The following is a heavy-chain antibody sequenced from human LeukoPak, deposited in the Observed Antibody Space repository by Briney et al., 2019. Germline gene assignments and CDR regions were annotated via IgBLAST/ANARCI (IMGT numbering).Heavy chain of an antibody. CDR1: GGSFSGYY. CDR3: ASLRIDQSYFDY. CDR2: INHSGST. D-gene: IGHD1-26*01. V-gene: IGHV4-34*01. J-gene: IGHJ4*02. Sequence: PSETLSLTCAVYGGSFSGYYWSWIRQPPGKGLEWIGEINHSGSTNYNLSLKSRVTISVDTSKNQFSLKLSSVTAADTAVYYCASLRIDQSYFDYWGQGTLVTVSS.